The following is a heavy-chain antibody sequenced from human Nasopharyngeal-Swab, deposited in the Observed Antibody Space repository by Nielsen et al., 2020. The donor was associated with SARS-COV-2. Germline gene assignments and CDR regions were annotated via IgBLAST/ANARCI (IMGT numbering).Heavy chain of an antibody. D-gene: IGHD3-3*01. V-gene: IGHV3-21*01. Sequence: GESLKISCAAFGFTFRAYSMNWVRQPPGKGLEWVSSIGRYGTDIFHADSVKGRFSVFRDAANKSIYLQMRSLRAEDTAAYYCARGTVFGVTNGMDVWGQGTTVTVSS. J-gene: IGHJ6*02. CDR1: GFTFRAYS. CDR2: IGRYGTDI. CDR3: ARGTVFGVTNGMDV.